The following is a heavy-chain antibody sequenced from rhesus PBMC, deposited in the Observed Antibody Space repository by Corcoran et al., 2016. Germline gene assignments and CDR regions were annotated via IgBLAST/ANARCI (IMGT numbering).Heavy chain of an antibody. CDR3: VRRRNEYSNYFDY. CDR1: GFSLRTSGMG. CDR2: IYWDDDK. D-gene: IGHD4-23*01. J-gene: IGHJ4*01. V-gene: IGHV2-1*01. Sequence: QVTLKESGPALVKPTQTLTMTCLFSGFSLRTSGMGVGWISQPPGTTREWLAHIYWDDDKRYSTALKSRLTISKDTSKNQVVLTMTNMDPVDTATYYCVRRRNEYSNYFDYWGQGVLVTVSS.